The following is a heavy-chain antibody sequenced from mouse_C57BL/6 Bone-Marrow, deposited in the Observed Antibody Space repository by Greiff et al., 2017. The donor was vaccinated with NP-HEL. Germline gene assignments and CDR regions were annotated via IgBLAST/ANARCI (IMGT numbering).Heavy chain of an antibody. CDR3: ASIYGNSWFAY. V-gene: IGHV1-82*01. D-gene: IGHD2-1*01. CDR2: IYPGDGDT. Sequence: QVQLKESGPELVKPGASVKISCKASGYAFSSSWMNWVKQRPGKGLEWIGRIYPGDGDTNYNGKFKGKATLTADKSSSTAYMQLSSLTSEDSAVYFCASIYGNSWFAYWGQGTLVTVSA. CDR1: GYAFSSSW. J-gene: IGHJ3*01.